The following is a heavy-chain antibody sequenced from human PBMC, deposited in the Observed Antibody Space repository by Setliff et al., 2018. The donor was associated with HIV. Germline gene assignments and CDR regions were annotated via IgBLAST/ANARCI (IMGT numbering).Heavy chain of an antibody. CDR3: ARLKSGSLGGYVDY. D-gene: IGHD3-10*01. CDR2: IFDSGST. CDR1: GASITNSNSY. V-gene: IGHV4-39*07. J-gene: IGHJ4*02. Sequence: KPSETLSLTCNVYGASITNSNSYWGWIRQPPGKRLEWLGSIFDSGSTSYNPSLSGRLTISVDTSKNQFSLNLSSVTAADTAVYYCARLKSGSLGGYVDYWGQGTLVTVS.